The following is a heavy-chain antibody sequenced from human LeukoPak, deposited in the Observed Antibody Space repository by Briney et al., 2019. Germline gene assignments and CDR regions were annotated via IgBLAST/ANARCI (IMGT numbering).Heavy chain of an antibody. V-gene: IGHV3-74*01. J-gene: IGHJ4*02. CDR1: GFTFSSYW. CDR2: INTDGSST. D-gene: IGHD2-15*01. CDR3: ARAQRVWHCSGGSYSDY. Sequence: GGSLRLSCAASGFTFSSYWMHWVRQAPGKGLMWVLRINTDGSSTSYADSVKGRFTISRDNAKNTLYLQMNSLRAEDTAVYYCARAQRVWHCSGGSYSDYWGQGTLVTVSS.